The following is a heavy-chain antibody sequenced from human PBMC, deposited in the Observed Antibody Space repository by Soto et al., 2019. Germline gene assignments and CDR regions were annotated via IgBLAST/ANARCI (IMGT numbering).Heavy chain of an antibody. D-gene: IGHD1-7*01. CDR2: IYYSGST. CDR1: GGSISSGGYY. CDR3: ARANKELELRLFDY. Sequence: PSETLSLTCTVSGGSISSGGYYWSWIRQHPGKGLEWIGYIYYSGSTYYNPSLKSRVTISVDTSKNQFSLKLSSVTAADTAVYYCARANKELELRLFDYWGQGTLVTVSS. J-gene: IGHJ4*02. V-gene: IGHV4-31*03.